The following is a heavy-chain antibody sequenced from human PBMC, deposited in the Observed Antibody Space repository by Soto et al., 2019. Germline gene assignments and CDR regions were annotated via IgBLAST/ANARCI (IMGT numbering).Heavy chain of an antibody. CDR3: VRKHNGAGSFD. V-gene: IGHV4-59*01. CDR2: IYYTGKT. D-gene: IGHD2-21*01. J-gene: IGHJ4*03. Sequence: SEPLSLTCSISGGTICDYYWSWIRQPPGKGLEWLAYIYYTGKTDQNPSLERRVSISLGTSKNQFSLNLRSVTAADTAVYYCVRKHNGAGSFD. CDR1: GGTICDYY.